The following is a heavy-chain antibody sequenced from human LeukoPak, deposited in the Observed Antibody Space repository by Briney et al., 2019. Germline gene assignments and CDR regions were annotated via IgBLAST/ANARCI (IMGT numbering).Heavy chain of an antibody. CDR3: GRAMTD. Sequence: GRSLRLSCAASGFTFSSSWMHWVRQAPGKGLEWVANINQDGSERYYVDSVKGRFSISRDNAKNSLFLQMDSLRAEDTAVYYCGRAMTDWGQGILVTVSS. D-gene: IGHD2-21*02. CDR1: GFTFSSSW. CDR2: INQDGSER. J-gene: IGHJ4*02. V-gene: IGHV3-7*03.